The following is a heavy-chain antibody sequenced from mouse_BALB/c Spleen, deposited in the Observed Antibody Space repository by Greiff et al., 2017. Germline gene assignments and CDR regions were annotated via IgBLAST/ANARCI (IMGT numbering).Heavy chain of an antibody. Sequence: VQLQQSGAELVKPGASVKFSCTASGFNFKDSYMHWVKQRPEQGLEWIGRIDPANGNTKYDPKVQGKATITADTSSNTAYLQLSSLTSEDTAVYYSTRVREGDIDYWGQGTSVTVSS. J-gene: IGHJ4*01. CDR3: TRVREGDIDY. V-gene: IGHV14-3*02. CDR1: GFNFKDSY. CDR2: IDPANGNT. D-gene: IGHD2-13*01.